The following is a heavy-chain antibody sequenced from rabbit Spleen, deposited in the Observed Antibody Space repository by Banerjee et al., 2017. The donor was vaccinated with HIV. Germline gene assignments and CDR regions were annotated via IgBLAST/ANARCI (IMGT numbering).Heavy chain of an antibody. CDR2: INIVTGKS. CDR3: ARDLPEIIGWNFGW. Sequence: QEQLVESGGGLVQPEGSLTLTCTASGFSFSNKAVMCWVRQAPGKGLEWIACINIVTGKSVYASWAKGRFTFSKTSSTTVTLQMTSLTAADTATYFCARDLPEIIGWNFGWWGQGTLVTVS. V-gene: IGHV1S45*01. J-gene: IGHJ3*01. D-gene: IGHD4-1*01. CDR1: GFSFSNKAV.